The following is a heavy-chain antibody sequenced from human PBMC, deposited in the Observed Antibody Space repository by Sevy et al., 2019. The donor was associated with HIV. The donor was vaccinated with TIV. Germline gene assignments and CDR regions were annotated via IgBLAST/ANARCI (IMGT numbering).Heavy chain of an antibody. CDR2: IDPSGDNA. Sequence: ASVKVSCKASGDTFTRHYMRWVRQAPGQGLEWMGIIDPSGDNANYTQKLQGRLTMTRDTSTSTAYMELSSLRSEDTAVYYCVRADPAQHFDSWGQGTLVTVSS. CDR3: VRADPAQHFDS. V-gene: IGHV1-46*04. CDR1: GDTFTRHY. J-gene: IGHJ4*02.